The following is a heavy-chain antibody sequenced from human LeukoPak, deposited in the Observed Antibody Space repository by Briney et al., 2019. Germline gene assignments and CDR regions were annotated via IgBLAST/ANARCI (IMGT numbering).Heavy chain of an antibody. J-gene: IGHJ4*02. CDR2: ISSSSSYT. D-gene: IGHD6-25*01. Sequence: GGSLRLSWAASGFTFSDSYVSWIRQAPGKGLEWVSYISSSSSYTNYADSVKGRFTISRDNSKNTLSLQMNSLRAEDTAVYYCAPDLRGSASSLDDWGQGTLVTVSS. V-gene: IGHV3-11*03. CDR3: APDLRGSASSLDD. CDR1: GFTFSDSY.